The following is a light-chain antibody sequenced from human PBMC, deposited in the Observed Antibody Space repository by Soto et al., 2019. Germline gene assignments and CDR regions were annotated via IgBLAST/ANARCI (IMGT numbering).Light chain of an antibody. Sequence: ERVLISFPGTPSLSKGERATLSCRASQSVSSNYLAWYQQKPGQAPRPLIYGASSRATGIPDRFSGSGAGTDFTLTISRLESEDFAVYYCQQYGSSPWTFGQGTKVDIK. V-gene: IGKV3-20*01. J-gene: IGKJ1*01. CDR2: GAS. CDR1: QSVSSNY. CDR3: QQYGSSPWT.